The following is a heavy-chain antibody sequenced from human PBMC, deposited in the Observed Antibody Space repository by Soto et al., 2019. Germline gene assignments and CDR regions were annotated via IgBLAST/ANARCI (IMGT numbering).Heavy chain of an antibody. V-gene: IGHV3-23*01. CDR2: VTGSGSQI. CDR3: AKSYSSNWYDYFDY. CDR1: GFTISTYA. D-gene: IGHD6-13*01. Sequence: LRLSCAASGFTISTYAMTWVRQAPGKGLECVSGVTGSGSQIYYADPVKGRFTISKDTSKNTLYLQMNSLRAEDTALYYCAKSYSSNWYDYFDYWGQGTLVTVSS. J-gene: IGHJ4*02.